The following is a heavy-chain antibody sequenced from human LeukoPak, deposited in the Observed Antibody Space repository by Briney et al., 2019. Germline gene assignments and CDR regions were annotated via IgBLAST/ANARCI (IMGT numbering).Heavy chain of an antibody. Sequence: GGSLRLSCEASGFTFGSHAMYWVRQAPGKGLEWVAGIFGSGGSPHYADSVKGRFTISRDNPRNTVYLQINSLRDVDTAVYYCGKTTVGYSSGQKPAWPVDFWGQGTLVTVSS. CDR1: GFTFGSHA. CDR3: GKTTVGYSSGQKPAWPVDF. D-gene: IGHD5-18*01. J-gene: IGHJ4*02. V-gene: IGHV3-23*01. CDR2: IFGSGGSP.